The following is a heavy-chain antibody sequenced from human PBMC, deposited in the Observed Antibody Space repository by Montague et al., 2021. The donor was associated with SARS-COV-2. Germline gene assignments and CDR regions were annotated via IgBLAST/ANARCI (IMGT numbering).Heavy chain of an antibody. V-gene: IGHV4-39*01. J-gene: IGHJ4*02. Sequence: SETLSLTCTASGGSISSSSYYWGWIRQPPGKGLEWIGSIYYSGSTYYNPSLKSRVTISVDTSKNQFSLKLSSVTAADTAVYYCAGHPLGYCSSTSCYVGWGQGTLVTVSS. CDR1: GGSISSSSYY. CDR2: IYYSGST. CDR3: AGHPLGYCSSTSCYVG. D-gene: IGHD2-2*01.